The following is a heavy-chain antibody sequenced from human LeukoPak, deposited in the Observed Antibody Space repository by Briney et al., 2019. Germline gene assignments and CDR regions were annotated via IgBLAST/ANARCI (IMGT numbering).Heavy chain of an antibody. V-gene: IGHV4-38-2*02. CDR2: IYHSGST. CDR3: ARERRGTGYSSSWYWDY. D-gene: IGHD6-13*01. CDR1: GGSISSYY. Sequence: PSETLSLTCTVSGGSISSYYWSWIRQPPGKGLEWIGSIYHSGSTYYNPSLKSRVTISVDTSKNQFSLKLSSVTAADTAVYYCARERRGTGYSSSWYWDYWGQGTLVTVSS. J-gene: IGHJ4*02.